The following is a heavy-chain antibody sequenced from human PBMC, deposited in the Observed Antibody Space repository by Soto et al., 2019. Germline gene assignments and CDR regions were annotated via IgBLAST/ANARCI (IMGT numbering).Heavy chain of an antibody. J-gene: IGHJ3*02. Sequence: GGSLRLSCAASGFTFSSYSMNWVRQAPGKGLEWVSSISSSSSYIYYADSVKGRFTISRDNAKNSLYLQMNSLRAEDTAVYYCARSIGGGDCYTYAFDIWGQGTMVTVSS. D-gene: IGHD2-21*02. V-gene: IGHV3-21*01. CDR2: ISSSSSYI. CDR3: ARSIGGGDCYTYAFDI. CDR1: GFTFSSYS.